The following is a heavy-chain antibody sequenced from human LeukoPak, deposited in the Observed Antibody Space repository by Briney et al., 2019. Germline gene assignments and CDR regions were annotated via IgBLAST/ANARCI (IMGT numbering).Heavy chain of an antibody. V-gene: IGHV4-59*01. Sequence: PSETLSLTCTVSGGSISSYYWSWIRQPPGKGPEWIGYIYYSGSTNYNPSLKSRVTISVDTSKNQFSLKLSSVTAADTAVYYCARVTLLVFDYWGQGTLVTVSS. J-gene: IGHJ4*02. D-gene: IGHD2-8*02. CDR3: ARVTLLVFDY. CDR1: GGSISSYY. CDR2: IYYSGST.